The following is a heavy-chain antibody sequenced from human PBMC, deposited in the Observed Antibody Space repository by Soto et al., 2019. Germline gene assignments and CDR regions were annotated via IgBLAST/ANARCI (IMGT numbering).Heavy chain of an antibody. D-gene: IGHD6-19*01. CDR1: GFTFSSYA. CDR2: ISGSGGST. J-gene: IGHJ3*02. CDR3: AKDLRIAVAVARDAFDI. Sequence: GGSLRLSCAASGFTFSSYAMSWVRQAPGKGLEWVSAISGSGGSTYYADSVKGRFTISRDNSKNTLYLQMNSLRAEDTAVYYCAKDLRIAVAVARDAFDIWGQGTMVTVSS. V-gene: IGHV3-23*01.